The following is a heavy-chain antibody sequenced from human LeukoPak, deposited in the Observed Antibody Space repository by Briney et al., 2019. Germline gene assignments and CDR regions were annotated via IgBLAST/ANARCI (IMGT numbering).Heavy chain of an antibody. D-gene: IGHD3-3*01. Sequence: KTGGSLRLSCAASGFTLSSYSMKWVRQAPGKGLEWVSFISSSSSYIYYVDSVKGRFTISRDNAKKSLYLQMNSLRAEDTAVYYCAKIGRRYDFWTGYYEEEVDYMDVWGKGTTVTVSS. J-gene: IGHJ6*03. CDR1: GFTLSSYS. CDR3: AKIGRRYDFWTGYYEEEVDYMDV. V-gene: IGHV3-21*04. CDR2: ISSSSSYI.